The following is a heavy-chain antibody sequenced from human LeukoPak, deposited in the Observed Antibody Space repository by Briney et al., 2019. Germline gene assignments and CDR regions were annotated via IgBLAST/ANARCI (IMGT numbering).Heavy chain of an antibody. Sequence: GGSLRLSCAASGFTFSSYSMNWVRQAPGKGLEWVSYISSSSSTIYYADSVKGRFTISRDNAKNSLYLQMNSLRAGDTAVYYCARDNQYCSGGSCYPGFFDYWGQGTLVTVSS. CDR3: ARDNQYCSGGSCYPGFFDY. CDR1: GFTFSSYS. D-gene: IGHD2-15*01. J-gene: IGHJ4*02. V-gene: IGHV3-48*01. CDR2: ISSSSSTI.